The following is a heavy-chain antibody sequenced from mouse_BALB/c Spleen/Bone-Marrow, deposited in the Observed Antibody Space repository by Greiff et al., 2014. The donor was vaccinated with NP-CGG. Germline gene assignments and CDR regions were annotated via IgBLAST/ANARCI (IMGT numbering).Heavy chain of an antibody. CDR2: IHPNSGNT. J-gene: IGHJ2*01. V-gene: IGHV1S130*01. Sequence: QVQLQQSGSVLVRPGASVKLSCKASGYTFTSSWMHWAKQRPGQGLEWIGEIHPNSGNTNYNEKFKGKATLTVDTSSSTAYVDLSSLTSEDSAVYCCADYYGSSSYWGQGTTLTVSS. CDR1: GYTFTSSW. CDR3: ADYYGSSSY. D-gene: IGHD1-1*01.